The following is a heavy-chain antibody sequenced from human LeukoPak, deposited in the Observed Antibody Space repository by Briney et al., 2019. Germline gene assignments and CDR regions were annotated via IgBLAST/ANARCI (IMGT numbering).Heavy chain of an antibody. CDR1: GGFISSGSYY. CDR3: ARDSTGGGYSYGLDY. D-gene: IGHD5-18*01. V-gene: IGHV4-61*02. CDR2: IYTSGST. J-gene: IGHJ4*02. Sequence: SETLSLTCTVSGGFISSGSYYWSWIRQPAGKGLEWIGRIYTSGSTNYNPSLKSRVTISVDTSKNQFSLKLSSVTAADTAVYYCARDSTGGGYSYGLDYWGQGTLVTVSS.